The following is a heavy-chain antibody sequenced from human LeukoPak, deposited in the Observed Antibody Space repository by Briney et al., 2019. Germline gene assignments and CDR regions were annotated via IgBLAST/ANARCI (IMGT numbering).Heavy chain of an antibody. CDR1: GYTFTSYY. CDR2: IIPIFGTA. J-gene: IGHJ4*02. V-gene: IGHV1-69*13. CDR3: ARATAWELLQSHHPYFDY. D-gene: IGHD1-26*01. Sequence: SVKVSCKASGYTFTSYYMHWVRQAPGQGLEWMGGIIPIFGTANYAQKFQGRVTITADESTSTAYMELSSLRSEDTAVYYCARATAWELLQSHHPYFDYWGQGTLVTVSS.